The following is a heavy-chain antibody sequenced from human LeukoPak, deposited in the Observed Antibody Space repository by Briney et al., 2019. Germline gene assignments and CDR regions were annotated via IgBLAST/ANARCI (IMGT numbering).Heavy chain of an antibody. CDR3: ARVNYHDSSGYFSSPSFAY. CDR1: GYTFTNYY. J-gene: IGHJ4*02. Sequence: GASVKVSCKASGYTFTNYYIHWVRQAPGQGLEWMEIINPSGGTTNYAQRFQGRVTMTRETSTSTVYMELSSLRSEDTALYYCARVNYHDSSGYFSSPSFAYWGQGTLVTVSS. V-gene: IGHV1-46*01. CDR2: INPSGGTT. D-gene: IGHD3-22*01.